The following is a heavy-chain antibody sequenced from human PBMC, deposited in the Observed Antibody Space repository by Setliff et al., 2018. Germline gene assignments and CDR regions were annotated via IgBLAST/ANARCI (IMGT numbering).Heavy chain of an antibody. CDR3: ARFGGSCSSSSCYASDL. CDR2: IITNTGKT. V-gene: IGHV1-18*01. D-gene: IGHD2-2*01. J-gene: IGHJ3*01. Sequence: GASVKVSCKASGYTFNTYGLHWVRQAPGQGPEWMGMIITNTGKTSYAQKFQGRVTMTTDTSTGTGYMELRSLRSDDTAVYFCARFGGSCSSSSCYASDLWGQGTMVTVSS. CDR1: GYTFNTYG.